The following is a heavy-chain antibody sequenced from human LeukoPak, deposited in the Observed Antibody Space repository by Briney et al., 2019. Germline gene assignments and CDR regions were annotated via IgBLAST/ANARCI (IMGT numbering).Heavy chain of an antibody. CDR3: ATSES. Sequence: SETLSLTCAVYGGSFSGYYWSWIRQPPGKGLEWIEEINHSGSTNYNPSLKSRVTISVDTSNNQFSLKLSSVTAADTAVYYCATSESWGQGTLVTVSS. V-gene: IGHV4-34*01. J-gene: IGHJ4*02. CDR2: INHSGST. CDR1: GGSFSGYY.